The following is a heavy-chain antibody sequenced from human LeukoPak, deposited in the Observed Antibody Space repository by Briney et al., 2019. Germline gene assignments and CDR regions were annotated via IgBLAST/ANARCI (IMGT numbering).Heavy chain of an antibody. J-gene: IGHJ4*02. CDR1: GGSFSGYY. V-gene: IGHV4-34*01. CDR2: VNHSGST. CDR3: ARDRAPYCSSTSCYQGHDY. D-gene: IGHD2-2*01. Sequence: SETLSLTCAVYGGSFSGYYWSWIRQPPGKGLEWIGEVNHSGSTNYNPSLKSRVTISVDTSKNQFSLKLSSVTAADTAVYYCARDRAPYCSSTSCYQGHDYWGQGTLVTVSS.